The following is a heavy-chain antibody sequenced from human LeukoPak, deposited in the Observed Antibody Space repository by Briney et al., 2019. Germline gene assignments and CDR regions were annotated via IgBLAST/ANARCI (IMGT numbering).Heavy chain of an antibody. J-gene: IGHJ3*02. CDR2: IYYSGST. Sequence: SETLSLTCTVSGGSISSYYWSWIWQPPGKGLEWIGYIYYSGSTNYNPSLKSRVTISVDTSKNQFSLKLSSVTAADTAVYYCARQGRYGDYDGDAFDIWGQGTMVTVSS. CDR1: GGSISSYY. CDR3: ARQGRYGDYDGDAFDI. V-gene: IGHV4-59*01. D-gene: IGHD4-17*01.